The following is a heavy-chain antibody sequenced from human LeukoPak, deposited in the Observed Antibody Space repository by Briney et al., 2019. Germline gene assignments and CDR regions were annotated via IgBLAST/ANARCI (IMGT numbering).Heavy chain of an antibody. CDR2: INPNSGGT. Sequence: ASVKVSCKTSGYTFTNFDINWVRQATGQWLEWMGWINPNSGGTNYAQKFQGRVTMTRDTSISTAYMELSRLRSDDTAVYYCARAPGYDILTGWHNWFDPWGQGTLVTVSS. CDR3: ARAPGYDILTGWHNWFDP. V-gene: IGHV1-2*02. J-gene: IGHJ5*02. D-gene: IGHD3-9*01. CDR1: GYTFTNFD.